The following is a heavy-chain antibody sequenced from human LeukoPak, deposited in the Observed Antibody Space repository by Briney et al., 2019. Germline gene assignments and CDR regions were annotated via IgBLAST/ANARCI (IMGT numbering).Heavy chain of an antibody. CDR1: GGSISSYY. CDR2: IYYSGST. V-gene: IGHV4-59*01. J-gene: IGHJ6*03. Sequence: PSETLSLTCTVSGGSISSYYWSWIRQPPGKGLEWIGYIYYSGSTNYNPSLKSRVTISVDTSKNQFSLKLSSVTAADTAVYYCARVGSGRAKPYYYYMDVWGKGTTVTVSS. D-gene: IGHD3-10*01. CDR3: ARVGSGRAKPYYYYMDV.